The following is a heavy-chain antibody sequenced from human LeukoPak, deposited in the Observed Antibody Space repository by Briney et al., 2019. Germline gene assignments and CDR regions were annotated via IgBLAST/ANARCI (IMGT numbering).Heavy chain of an antibody. CDR2: IWYDGSNK. J-gene: IGHJ5*02. CDR1: EFTFSSYG. D-gene: IGHD3-3*01. CDR3: AGAWRAGWFDP. V-gene: IGHV3-33*01. Sequence: PGGSLRLSCAASEFTFSSYGMHWVRQAPGKGLEWVAVIWYDGSNKYYADSVKGRFTISRDNSKNTLYLQMNSLRAEDTAVYYCAGAWRAGWFDPWGQGTLVTVSS.